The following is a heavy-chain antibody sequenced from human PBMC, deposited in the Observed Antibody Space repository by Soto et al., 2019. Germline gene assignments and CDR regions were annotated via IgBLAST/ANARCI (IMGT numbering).Heavy chain of an antibody. CDR2: INPSGGST. Sequence: QVQLVQSGAEVKKPGASVKVSCKASGYTLTSYYMHWVRQAPGQGLEWMGIINPSGGSTSYAQKFQGRVTMTRDTSTSTVYMELSSLRSEDTAVYYCARIWSGYPRGYYYYGMDVWGQGTTVTVSS. J-gene: IGHJ6*02. CDR3: ARIWSGYPRGYYYYGMDV. D-gene: IGHD3-3*01. V-gene: IGHV1-46*01. CDR1: GYTLTSYY.